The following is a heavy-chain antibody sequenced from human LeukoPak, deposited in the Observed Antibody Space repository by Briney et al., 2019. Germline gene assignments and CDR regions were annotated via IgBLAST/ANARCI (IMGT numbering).Heavy chain of an antibody. CDR3: AKDLLLWFGESPGDY. CDR2: ISGSGGST. J-gene: IGHJ4*02. Sequence: GGSLRLSCAASGFTFSSYGFHWVRQAPGKGLEWVSAISGSGGSTYYADSVKGRFTISRDNSKNTLYLQMNSLRAEDTAVYYCAKDLLLWFGESPGDYWGQGTLVTVSS. V-gene: IGHV3-23*01. CDR1: GFTFSSYG. D-gene: IGHD3-10*01.